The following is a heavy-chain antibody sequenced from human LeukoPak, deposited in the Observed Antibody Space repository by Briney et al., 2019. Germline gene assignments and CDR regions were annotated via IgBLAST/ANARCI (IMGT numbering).Heavy chain of an antibody. Sequence: GGSLRLSCAASGFTFSSYGMHWVRQAPGKGLEWVAVIWYVGSNKYYADSVKGRFTISRDNSKNTLYLQMNSLRAEDAAVYYCARGLYDFWSGYYLPADYWGQGTLVTVSS. CDR3: ARGLYDFWSGYYLPADY. CDR2: IWYVGSNK. V-gene: IGHV3-33*01. CDR1: GFTFSSYG. J-gene: IGHJ4*02. D-gene: IGHD3-3*01.